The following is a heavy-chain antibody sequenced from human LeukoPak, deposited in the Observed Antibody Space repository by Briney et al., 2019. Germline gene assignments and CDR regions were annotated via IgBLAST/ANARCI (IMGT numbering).Heavy chain of an antibody. CDR3: ARDGYSFGHDFDY. CDR2: IKSDGSST. D-gene: IGHD5-18*01. J-gene: IGHJ4*02. CDR1: GFTFSSYW. V-gene: IGHV3-74*01. Sequence: HPGGSLRLSCAASGFTFSSYWMHWLRHTPGKGLVWVSRIKSDGSSTIYADSVKGRFTISRDNAKNTLYLQMNSLRAEDTAVYYCARDGYSFGHDFDYWGQGTLVTVSS.